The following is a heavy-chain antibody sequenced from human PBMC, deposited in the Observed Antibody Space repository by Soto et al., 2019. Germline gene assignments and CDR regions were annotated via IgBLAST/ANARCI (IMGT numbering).Heavy chain of an antibody. CDR1: GFTFSNYW. CDR2: IRSDGSGS. CDR3: ARDSLMYYDILTGYYPIYYYYGMDV. J-gene: IGHJ6*02. Sequence: GALRLSCAASGFTFSNYWMHWVRQAPGEGLVWVSRIRSDGSGSTCADSVKGRFAISRDNAKNMLYLKMNSLRVEDTAVFYCARDSLMYYDILTGYYPIYYYYGMDVWG. D-gene: IGHD3-9*01. V-gene: IGHV3-74*01.